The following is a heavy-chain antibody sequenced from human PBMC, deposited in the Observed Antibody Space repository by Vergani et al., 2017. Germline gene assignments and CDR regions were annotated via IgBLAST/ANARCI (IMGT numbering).Heavy chain of an antibody. CDR3: VRTRSGSCTGGSCYSGWFDP. J-gene: IGHJ5*02. CDR2: INSNNGNT. V-gene: IGHV7-4-1*02. CDR1: GYTFTNYA. Sequence: QVQLVQSGSEVKKPGASVKVSCRASGYTFTNYALNWVRQAPGQGLELMGWINSNNGNTTYAQVFKGRFVFSLDSSVSTSYLQINSLQPEDTDVYYCVRTRSGSCTGGSCYSGWFDPWGQGTLVTVSS. D-gene: IGHD2-15*01.